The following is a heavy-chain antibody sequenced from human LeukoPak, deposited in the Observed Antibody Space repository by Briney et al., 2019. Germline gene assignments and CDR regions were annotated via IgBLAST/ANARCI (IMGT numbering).Heavy chain of an antibody. D-gene: IGHD3-10*01. CDR3: GTVHIGSGSSYFTQSYYYYRIDV. J-gene: IGHJ6*02. Sequence: GVSVSVSCKVSGYTLSELSMHWVRQARGKGLEWRGYFHREWGEKIYAQKFQSRVTMTEDTSTDSACMELSSMRSEATDVYYCGTVHIGSGSSYFTQSYYYYRIDVWGQGTTVTVSS. V-gene: IGHV1-24*01. CDR1: GYTLSELS. CDR2: FHREWGEK.